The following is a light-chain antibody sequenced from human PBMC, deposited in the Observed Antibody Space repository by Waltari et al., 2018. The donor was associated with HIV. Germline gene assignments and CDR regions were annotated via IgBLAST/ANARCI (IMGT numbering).Light chain of an antibody. CDR3: YSTDSSGNHRV. J-gene: IGLJ2*01. Sequence: SYELTQPPSVSVSPGQTARITCSGDALPKKYAYWYQKKSGQAPVLVIYEDNKRPSGIPERFSGSSSGTMATSTISGAQVEDEADYYCYSTDSSGNHRVFGGGTELIVL. V-gene: IGLV3-10*01. CDR2: EDN. CDR1: ALPKKY.